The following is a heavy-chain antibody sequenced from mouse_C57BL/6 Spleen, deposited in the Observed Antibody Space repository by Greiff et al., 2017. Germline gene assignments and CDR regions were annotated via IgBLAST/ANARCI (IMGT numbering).Heavy chain of an antibody. D-gene: IGHD1-1*01. CDR1: GYTFTSYW. CDR3: ARNYYYGSSYEGYAMDY. J-gene: IGHJ4*01. Sequence: QVQLQQPGAELVRPGSSVKLSCKASGYTFTSYWMHWVKQRPIQGLEWIGNIDPSDSETHYNQKFKDKATLTVDKSSSTAYMKLSSLTSEDSAVYYCARNYYYGSSYEGYAMDYWGQGTSVTVSS. V-gene: IGHV1-52*01. CDR2: IDPSDSET.